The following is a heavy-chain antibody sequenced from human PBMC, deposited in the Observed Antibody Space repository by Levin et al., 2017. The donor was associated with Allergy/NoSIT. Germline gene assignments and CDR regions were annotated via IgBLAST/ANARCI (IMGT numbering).Heavy chain of an antibody. CDR1: GFTFSSYA. CDR2: ISYDGSNK. D-gene: IGHD6-19*01. Sequence: PGGSLRLSCAASGFTFSSYAMHWVRQAPGKGLEWVAVISYDGSNKYYADSVKGRFTISRDNSKNTLYLQMNSLRAEDTAVYYCARGPSSGWPDYYYYGMDVWGQGTTVTVSS. J-gene: IGHJ6*02. CDR3: ARGPSSGWPDYYYYGMDV. V-gene: IGHV3-30-3*01.